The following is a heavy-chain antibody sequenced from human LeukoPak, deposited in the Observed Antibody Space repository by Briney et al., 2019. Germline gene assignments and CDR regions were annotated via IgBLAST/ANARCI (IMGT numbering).Heavy chain of an antibody. V-gene: IGHV1-69*05. J-gene: IGHJ4*02. CDR1: GGTFSSYA. CDR3: AREKKYYYDSSGYFDGY. D-gene: IGHD3-22*01. Sequence: SVKVSCKASGGTFSSYAISWVRQAPGQGLEWMGRIIPIFGTANYAQKFQGRVTITTDESTSTAYMELSSLRSEDTAVYYCAREKKYYYDSSGYFDGYWGQGTLVTVSS. CDR2: IIPIFGTA.